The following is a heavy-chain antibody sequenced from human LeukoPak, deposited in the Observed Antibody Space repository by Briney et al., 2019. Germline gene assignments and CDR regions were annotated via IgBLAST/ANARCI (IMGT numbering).Heavy chain of an antibody. V-gene: IGHV4-39*01. CDR3: ARPEAARHYLDY. D-gene: IGHD6-6*01. Sequence: SETLSLTCTVSGGSISTNNYYWAWIRQPPGKGLEWIGSIYYSGSAYYNPSLKSRVTISVDTSKNQFSLKLSSVTAADTAVYYCARPEAARHYLDYWGQGTLVTVSS. CDR2: IYYSGSA. J-gene: IGHJ4*02. CDR1: GGSISTNNYY.